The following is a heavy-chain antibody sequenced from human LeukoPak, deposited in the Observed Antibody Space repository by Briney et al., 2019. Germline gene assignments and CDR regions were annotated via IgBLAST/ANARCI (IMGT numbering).Heavy chain of an antibody. CDR1: GLLVSSDY. V-gene: IGHV3-53*01. J-gene: IGHJ4*02. D-gene: IGHD6-19*01. CDR2: IYSGGST. Sequence: GGSLRLSCAASGLLVSSDYMSRVRQAPGKGLEWVSVIYSGGSTYYADSVKGRFTISRDNPKNTLYLQMNSLRAEDTLWNYSAIVGVIAEAGTHYWSQGTLVTVSS. CDR3: AIVGVIAEAGTHY.